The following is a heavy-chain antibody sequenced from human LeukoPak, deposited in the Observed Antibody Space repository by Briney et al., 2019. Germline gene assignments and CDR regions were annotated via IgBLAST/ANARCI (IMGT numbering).Heavy chain of an antibody. CDR3: ARDSLGSYSSSSFDY. CDR1: GYTFTGYY. CDR2: INPSGGST. J-gene: IGHJ4*02. V-gene: IGHV1-46*01. D-gene: IGHD6-13*01. Sequence: ASVKVSCKASGYTFTGYYMHWVRQAPGQGLEWMGIINPSGGSTSYAQKFQGRVTMTRDTSTSTVYMELSSLRSEDTAVYYCARDSLGSYSSSSFDYWGQGTLVTVSS.